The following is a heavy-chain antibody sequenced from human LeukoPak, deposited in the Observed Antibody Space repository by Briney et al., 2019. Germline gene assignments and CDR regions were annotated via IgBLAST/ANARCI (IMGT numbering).Heavy chain of an antibody. Sequence: PGGSLRLFCAASEFPFTVAWMSWARQVPGKGLEWVARIKTKSQGETTDYAAPVEGSFIISREDPKKTLYLHMNSRKTEDTAVYCCTTLSMTIIHGGDYWGQGALVTVSS. CDR3: TTLSMTIIHGGDY. J-gene: IGHJ4*02. CDR1: EFPFTVAW. D-gene: IGHD5-24*01. V-gene: IGHV3-15*01. CDR2: IKTKSQGETT.